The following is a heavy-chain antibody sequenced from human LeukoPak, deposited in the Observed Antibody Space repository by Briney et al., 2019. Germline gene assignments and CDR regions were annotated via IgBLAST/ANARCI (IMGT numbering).Heavy chain of an antibody. Sequence: GGSLRLSCAASGFTFSSYGMHWVRQAPGKGLEWVAVISYDGSNKYYADSVKGRFTISRDNSKNTLYLQMNSLRAEDTAVYYCARDRIGTVTTHLPYYWGQGTLVTVSS. J-gene: IGHJ4*02. CDR1: GFTFSSYG. CDR2: ISYDGSNK. CDR3: ARDRIGTVTTHLPYY. V-gene: IGHV3-30*03. D-gene: IGHD4-11*01.